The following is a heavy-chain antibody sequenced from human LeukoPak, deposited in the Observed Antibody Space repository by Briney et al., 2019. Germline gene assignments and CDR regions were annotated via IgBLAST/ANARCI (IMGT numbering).Heavy chain of an antibody. Sequence: PGGSLRLSCAASGFTFSNHAMSWVRQAPGKGLEWVSVIGDSGGSTYYADSVKGRFTTSRDNSKNTLYLQMNSLRADDTAVYHCAKGGASSPYTYIDVWGKGTTVIVSS. CDR1: GFTFSNHA. J-gene: IGHJ6*04. D-gene: IGHD6-6*01. CDR3: AKGGASSPYTYIDV. V-gene: IGHV3-23*01. CDR2: IGDSGGST.